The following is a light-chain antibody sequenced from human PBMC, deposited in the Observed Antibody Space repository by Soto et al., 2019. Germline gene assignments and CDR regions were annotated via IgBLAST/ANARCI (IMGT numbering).Light chain of an antibody. Sequence: DIQMTQSPSTLSASVGDKVTITCRASQSISSWLAWYQQKPGRAPKLLISKASILESGVPSRFSGSGSGTDFTLTINGLQPDDFAIYYCQQYISYRAFGQGTKVDIK. CDR3: QQYISYRA. CDR1: QSISSW. J-gene: IGKJ1*01. V-gene: IGKV1-5*03. CDR2: KAS.